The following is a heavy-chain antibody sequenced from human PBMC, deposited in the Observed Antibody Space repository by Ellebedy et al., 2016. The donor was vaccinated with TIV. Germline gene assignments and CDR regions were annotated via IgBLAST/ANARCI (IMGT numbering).Heavy chain of an antibody. J-gene: IGHJ4*02. CDR1: GYTFTGYY. D-gene: IGHD2-15*01. CDR3: ARDRRYCSGSSCSFYFDY. CDR2: INPSGDST. Sequence: ASVKVSCKASGYTFTGYYMHWVRQAPGQGLEWMGIINPSGDSTSYAQKFQGRVTMTRDTSTSTVYMELSSLRSEDAAVYYCARDRRYCSGSSCSFYFDYWGQGTLVTVSS. V-gene: IGHV1-46*01.